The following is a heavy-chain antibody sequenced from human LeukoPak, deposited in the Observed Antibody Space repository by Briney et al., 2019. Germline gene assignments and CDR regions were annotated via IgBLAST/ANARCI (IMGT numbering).Heavy chain of an antibody. D-gene: IGHD1-26*01. CDR2: ISYDGSNK. V-gene: IGHV3-30*04. CDR3: AKDRGVGATLDY. J-gene: IGHJ4*02. CDR1: GFTFSSYA. Sequence: PGGSLRLSCAASGFTFSSYAMHWVRQAPGKGLEWVALISYDGSNKYYADSVKGRFTISRDNSKNTLYLQMNSLRAEDTAVYYCAKDRGVGATLDYWGQGTLVTVSS.